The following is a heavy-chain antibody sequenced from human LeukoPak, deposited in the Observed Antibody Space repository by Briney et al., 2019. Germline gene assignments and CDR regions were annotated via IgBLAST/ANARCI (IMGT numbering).Heavy chain of an antibody. Sequence: QPGGSLRLSCAASGFTFSSYWMHWVRQAPGKGLVWVSRINSDGSSTSYADSVKGRFTISRGNAKNTLYLQMNSLRAEDTAVYYCARDGGTAVAAFDYWGQGTLVTVSS. D-gene: IGHD6-19*01. J-gene: IGHJ4*02. V-gene: IGHV3-74*01. CDR3: ARDGGTAVAAFDY. CDR1: GFTFSSYW. CDR2: INSDGSST.